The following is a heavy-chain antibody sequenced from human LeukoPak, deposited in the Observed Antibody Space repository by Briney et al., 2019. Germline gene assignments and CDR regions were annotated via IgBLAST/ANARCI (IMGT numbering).Heavy chain of an antibody. J-gene: IGHJ4*02. CDR2: MNPNSGNT. D-gene: IGHD5-24*01. Sequence: ASVKVSCKASGYTFTSYDINWVRQATGQGLEWMGWMNPNSGNTGYAQEFQGRVTMTRNTSISTAYMELSSLRSEDTAVYYCARGGGMATITDYWGQGTLVTVSS. V-gene: IGHV1-8*01. CDR3: ARGGGMATITDY. CDR1: GYTFTSYD.